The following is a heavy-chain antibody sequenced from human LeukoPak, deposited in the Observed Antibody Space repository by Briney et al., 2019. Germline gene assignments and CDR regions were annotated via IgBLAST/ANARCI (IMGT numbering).Heavy chain of an antibody. Sequence: GASVKVSCKASGGTFSNYAISWVRQAPGQGLEWMGGIIPIFDTADYAQKFQGRLRITADESTSTAYMELSSLRAEDTAVYYCARDLVGSHTSYSSGAWDYWGQGTLVTVSS. J-gene: IGHJ4*02. CDR2: IIPIFDTA. CDR3: ARDLVGSHTSYSSGAWDY. D-gene: IGHD2-21*01. CDR1: GGTFSNYA. V-gene: IGHV1-69*13.